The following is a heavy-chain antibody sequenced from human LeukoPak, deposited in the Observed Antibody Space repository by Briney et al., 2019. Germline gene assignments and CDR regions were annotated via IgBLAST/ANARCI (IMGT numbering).Heavy chain of an antibody. CDR2: IYYSGST. CDR1: GGSISSYY. J-gene: IGHJ6*03. V-gene: IGHV4-59*01. CDR3: ARDMGTWFGESNYYMDV. D-gene: IGHD3-10*01. Sequence: PSETLSLTCTVSGGSISSYYWSWIRQPPGKGLEWLGYIYYSGSTNYNPSLKSRVTISVDTSKNQFSLKLSSVTAADTAVYYCARDMGTWFGESNYYMDVWGKGTTVTVSS.